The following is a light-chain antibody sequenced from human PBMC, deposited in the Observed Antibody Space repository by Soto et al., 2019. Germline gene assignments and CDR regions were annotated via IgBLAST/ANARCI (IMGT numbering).Light chain of an antibody. CDR2: GAS. V-gene: IGKV3-15*01. CDR1: QSVSGH. CDR3: QHYDNWPHT. Sequence: EIVMTQSPATLSVSPGERATLSCRASQSVSGHLAWYQQKPGQAPRLLIYGASTRATDIPARFSGSGSGTEFTLTVSSLQSEDLAVYYCQHYDNWPHTFGQGTKLDIK. J-gene: IGKJ2*01.